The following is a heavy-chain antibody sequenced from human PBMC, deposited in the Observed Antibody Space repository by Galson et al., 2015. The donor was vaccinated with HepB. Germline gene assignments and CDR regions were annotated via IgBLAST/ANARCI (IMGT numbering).Heavy chain of an antibody. CDR2: IIPLFGTG. J-gene: IGHJ2*01. D-gene: IGHD3-10*01. V-gene: IGHV1-69*06. CDR3: ARAMYRSERDFVWYFDL. CDR1: GDTFNTYG. Sequence: SVKVSCKAPGDTFNTYGIAWMRQAPGQGAEWVGGIIPLFGTGRFVQKYQGKFQGRVTITADNSTRTAYMEMRSLRSEDTAVYYCARAMYRSERDFVWYFDLCGRGTLVTVSS.